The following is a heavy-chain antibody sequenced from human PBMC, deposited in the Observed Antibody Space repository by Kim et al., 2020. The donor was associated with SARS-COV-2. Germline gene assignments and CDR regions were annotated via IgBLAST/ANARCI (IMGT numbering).Heavy chain of an antibody. CDR3: ARGEVTGGWYYYYGMDV. D-gene: IGHD2-15*01. CDR1: GYTFTSYD. CDR2: MNPNSGNT. Sequence: ASVKVSCKASGYTFTSYDINWVRQATGQGLEWMGWMNPNSGNTGYAQKFQGRVTMTRNTSISTAYMELSSLRSEDTAVYYCARGEVTGGWYYYYGMDVWGQGTTVTVSS. J-gene: IGHJ6*02. V-gene: IGHV1-8*01.